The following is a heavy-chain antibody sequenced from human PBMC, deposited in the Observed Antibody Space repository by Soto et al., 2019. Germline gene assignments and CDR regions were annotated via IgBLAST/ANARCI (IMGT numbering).Heavy chain of an antibody. CDR2: ISGSGGST. V-gene: IGHV3-23*01. CDR1: GFTFSSYA. J-gene: IGHJ4*02. Sequence: EVQLLESGGGLVQPGGSLRLSCAASGFTFSSYAMSWVRQAPGKGLEWVSAISGSGGSTYYADSVKGRFTISRDNSKNTLYLQRNSLRAEDTAVYYCAKDIVVVVAATPASPDYWGQGTLVTVSS. D-gene: IGHD2-15*01. CDR3: AKDIVVVVAATPASPDY.